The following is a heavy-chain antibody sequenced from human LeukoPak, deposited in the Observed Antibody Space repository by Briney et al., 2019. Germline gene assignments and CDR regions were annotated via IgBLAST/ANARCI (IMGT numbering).Heavy chain of an antibody. V-gene: IGHV3-7*01. CDR1: GFTFTKYW. D-gene: IGHD1-14*01. CDR2: IKQDGSDK. CDR3: AREVWGPEY. J-gene: IGHJ4*02. Sequence: GDSLRLSCAASGFTFTKYWMTWVRQAPGKGLEWVGNIKQDGSDKNYMDSVKGRFTISRDNTKNSVYLQMSSLRAEDTAVYYCAREVWGPEYWGQGALVTVSS.